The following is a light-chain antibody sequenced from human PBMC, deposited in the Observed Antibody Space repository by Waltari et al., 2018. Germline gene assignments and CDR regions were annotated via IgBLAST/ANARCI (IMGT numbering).Light chain of an antibody. CDR2: KTS. CDR3: QHNYDTPFT. J-gene: IGKJ3*01. V-gene: IGKV1-39*01. CDR1: ENVNNY. Sequence: DIQMTQSPSSLSASVGDRVTITCRASENVNNYLNWYQQKPGKAPKLLISKTSTLQSGVPSRFSGSGSGTDYTFTISSLQSEDVATYYCQHNYDTPFTFGPGTKLEIK.